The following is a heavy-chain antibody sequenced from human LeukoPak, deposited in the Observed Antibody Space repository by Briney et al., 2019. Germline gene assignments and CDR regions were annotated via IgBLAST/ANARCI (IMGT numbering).Heavy chain of an antibody. CDR2: IYYSGST. CDR1: GGSISSSSYY. D-gene: IGHD5-24*01. V-gene: IGHV4-31*03. Sequence: SETLSLTCTVSGGSISSSSYYWGWIRQPPGKGLEWIGYIYYSGSTYYNPSLKSRVTISVDTSKNQFSLKLSSVTAADTAVYYCARGEMATIDYWGQGTLVTVSS. CDR3: ARGEMATIDY. J-gene: IGHJ4*02.